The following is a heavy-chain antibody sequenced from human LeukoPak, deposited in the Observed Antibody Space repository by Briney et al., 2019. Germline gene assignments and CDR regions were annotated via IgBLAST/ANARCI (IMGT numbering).Heavy chain of an antibody. V-gene: IGHV1-18*04. Sequence: ASVKVSCKASGYTFTSYYMHWVRQAPGQGLEWMGWISAYNGNTNYAQKLQGRVTLTTDTSTSTAYMELSSLRSEDTAVYYCARNTVVVVPSYYYYYMDVWGKGTTVTISS. CDR1: GYTFTSYY. CDR2: ISAYNGNT. D-gene: IGHD2-15*01. CDR3: ARNTVVVVPSYYYYYMDV. J-gene: IGHJ6*03.